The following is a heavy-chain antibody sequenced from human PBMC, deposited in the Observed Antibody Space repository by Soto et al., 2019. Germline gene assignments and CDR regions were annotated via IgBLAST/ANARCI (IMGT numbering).Heavy chain of an antibody. CDR3: VRGRYGSEIH. CDR1: GFTFSSYS. J-gene: IGHJ4*02. D-gene: IGHD3-10*01. Sequence: GGSLRLSCAASGFTFSSYSMTWVRLAPGKGLEWVSLVYSGGATHYAASVKGRFTISTHSSQNTLFLQMNSLRTEDTATYYCVRGRYGSEIHWGQGTKVTVSS. V-gene: IGHV3-53*04. CDR2: VYSGGAT.